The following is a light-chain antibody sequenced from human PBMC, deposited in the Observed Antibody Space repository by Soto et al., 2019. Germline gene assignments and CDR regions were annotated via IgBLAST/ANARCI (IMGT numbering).Light chain of an antibody. J-gene: IGKJ1*01. Sequence: LHMTHSPSSLSASLVYRFTITCRASQGISNALAWYQQRPGKVPKLLMYAASTLQSGVPSRFSGSGSGTDFTLTISSLQPEDVATYYCQKYDSAPTFGQGTKV. V-gene: IGKV1-27*01. CDR1: QGISNA. CDR2: AAS. CDR3: QKYDSAPT.